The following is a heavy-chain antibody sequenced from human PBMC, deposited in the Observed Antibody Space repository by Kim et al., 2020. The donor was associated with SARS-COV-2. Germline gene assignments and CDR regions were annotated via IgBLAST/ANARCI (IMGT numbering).Heavy chain of an antibody. CDR1: GGSISSSSYY. Sequence: SETLSLPCTVSGGSISSSSYYWGWIRQPPGKGLEWIGSIYYSGSTYYNPSLKSRVTISVDTSKNQFSLKLSSVTAADTAVYYCAGQPRIGWRDAFYIWG. V-gene: IGHV4-39*01. CDR3: AGQPRIGWRDAFYI. J-gene: IGHJ3*02. D-gene: IGHD6-19*01. CDR2: IYYSGST.